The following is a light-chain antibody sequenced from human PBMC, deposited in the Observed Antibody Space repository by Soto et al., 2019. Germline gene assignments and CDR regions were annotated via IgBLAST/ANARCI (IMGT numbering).Light chain of an antibody. Sequence: DIVMTQTPLSSPVTLGQPASISCRSSQSLVDSAGNTHLSWLQQRPGQPPRLLIYKVSNLFSGVPGRFGGRGAGTDFTLQISRVEAEDVGLYSCMPTAQFPRTFGQGTKVEIK. J-gene: IGKJ1*01. V-gene: IGKV2-24*01. CDR1: QSLVDSAGNTH. CDR3: MPTAQFPRT. CDR2: KVS.